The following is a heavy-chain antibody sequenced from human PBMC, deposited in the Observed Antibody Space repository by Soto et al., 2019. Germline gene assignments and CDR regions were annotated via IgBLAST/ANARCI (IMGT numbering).Heavy chain of an antibody. CDR3: VRVGTGSMFDY. CDR1: GFTLSDHY. D-gene: IGHD3-10*02. Sequence: PGGSLRLSCAASGFTLSDHYMDWVRQAPGKGLEWVGRTRNKANSYTTEYAASVKGRFTISRDDSKNSLYLQMNSLKAEDTAVYYCVRVGTGSMFDYWGPGTLVTVSS. V-gene: IGHV3-72*01. CDR2: TRNKANSYTT. J-gene: IGHJ4*02.